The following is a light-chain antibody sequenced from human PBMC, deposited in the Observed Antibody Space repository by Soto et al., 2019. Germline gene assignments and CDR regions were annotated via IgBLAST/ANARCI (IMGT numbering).Light chain of an antibody. CDR2: DVT. CDR3: FSYAGGYTWV. V-gene: IGLV2-11*01. CDR1: SSDVGGHGF. Sequence: QSALTQPRSVSGSPGQSVTISCTGSSSDVGGHGFVSWYQNHPGKAPKLMIYDVTKRPSGVPERFSGSKSGNTASLTISGLQAEDEGDYYCFSYAGGYTWVFGGGTTLTVL. J-gene: IGLJ3*02.